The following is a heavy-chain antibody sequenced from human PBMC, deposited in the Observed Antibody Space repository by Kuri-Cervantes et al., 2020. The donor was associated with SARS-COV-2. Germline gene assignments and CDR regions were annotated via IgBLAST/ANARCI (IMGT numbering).Heavy chain of an antibody. CDR1: GYTFTGYY. D-gene: IGHD6-13*01. J-gene: IGHJ5*02. V-gene: IGHV1-2*02. CDR2: INPNSGGT. CDR3: ARARQGSSWYPYWFDP. Sequence: ASVKVSCKASGYTFTGYYMHWVRQAPGQGLEWMGWINPNSGGTNYAQKFQGRVTMTRDTSISTAYMELSRLRSDDTAVYYCARARQGSSWYPYWFDPWGQGTLVTVSS.